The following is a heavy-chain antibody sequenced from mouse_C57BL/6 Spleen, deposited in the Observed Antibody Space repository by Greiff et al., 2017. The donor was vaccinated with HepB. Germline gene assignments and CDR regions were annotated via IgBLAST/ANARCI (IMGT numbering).Heavy chain of an antibody. J-gene: IGHJ4*01. CDR2: ISSGGSYT. D-gene: IGHD1-1*02. CDR3: ARRYDYYAMDY. Sequence: EVKVVESGGDLVKPGGSLKLSCAASGFTFSSYGMSWVRQTPDKRLEWVATISSGGSYTYYPDSVKGRFTISRDNAKNTLYLQMSSLKSEDTAMYYCARRYDYYAMDYWGQGTSVTVSS. CDR1: GFTFSSYG. V-gene: IGHV5-6*02.